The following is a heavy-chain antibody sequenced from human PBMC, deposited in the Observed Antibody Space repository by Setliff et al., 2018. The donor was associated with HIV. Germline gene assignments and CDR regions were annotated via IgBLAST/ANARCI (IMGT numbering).Heavy chain of an antibody. Sequence: GESLKISCKGSGYSFSTYWIGWVRQMPGKGLEWMGIIYPGDSEITYRPSFLGQVTISADKSISTAYLQWSSLKASDTAMYYCARLGAARPGDAFDIWGQGTMVTVSS. V-gene: IGHV5-51*01. J-gene: IGHJ3*02. D-gene: IGHD6-13*01. CDR1: GYSFSTYW. CDR3: ARLGAARPGDAFDI. CDR2: IYPGDSEI.